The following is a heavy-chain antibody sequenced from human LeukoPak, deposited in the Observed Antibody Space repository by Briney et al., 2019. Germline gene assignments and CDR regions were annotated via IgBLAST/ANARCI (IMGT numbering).Heavy chain of an antibody. D-gene: IGHD2/OR15-2a*01. CDR2: IDPSDSYT. V-gene: IGHV5-10-1*01. CDR3: ARLTTLTVPFDY. Sequence: GESLKISCKGSGYIFTSYWISWVRQMPGKGLEWMGRIDPSDSYTNYSPSFQGHVTISADKSISTAYLQWSSLKASDTAMYYCARLTTLTVPFDYWGQGTLVTVSS. J-gene: IGHJ4*02. CDR1: GYIFTSYW.